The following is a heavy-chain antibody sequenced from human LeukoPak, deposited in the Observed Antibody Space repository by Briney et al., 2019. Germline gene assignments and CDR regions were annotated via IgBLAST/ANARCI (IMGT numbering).Heavy chain of an antibody. CDR2: IYTTGDT. V-gene: IGHV4-61*02. CDR3: ARDSCSSNSCSFDF. Sequence: PSETLSLTCTVSGGAISNGAYHWSWIRQPAGKGLEWIGRIYTTGDTNYNPSLKSRVTISIDMSKNQFSLNLTSVTAADTAVYYCARDSCSSNSCSFDFWGQGTLVTVSS. CDR1: GGAISNGAYH. D-gene: IGHD2-2*01. J-gene: IGHJ4*02.